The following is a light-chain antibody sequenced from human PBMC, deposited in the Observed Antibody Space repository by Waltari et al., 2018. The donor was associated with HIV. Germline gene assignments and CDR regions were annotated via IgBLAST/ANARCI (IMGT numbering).Light chain of an antibody. CDR3: HHYNNWRET. CDR1: QSVNSN. V-gene: IGKV3-15*01. CDR2: GTS. J-gene: IGKJ1*01. Sequence: EILMTQPPATLSVSPGERATFSCRDSQSVNSNLDWYQQKPGQTPRLLFYGTSTRATDIPARFSGSGSGTEFTLTLSSLQSEDFAVYYCHHYNNWRETFGQGTKVEIK.